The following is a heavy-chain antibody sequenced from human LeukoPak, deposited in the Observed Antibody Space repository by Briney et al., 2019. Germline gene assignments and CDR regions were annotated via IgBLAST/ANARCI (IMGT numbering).Heavy chain of an antibody. V-gene: IGHV4-34*01. Sequence: SETLSLTCAVYGGSFSGYYWSWTRQPPGKGLEWIGEINHSGSTNYNPSLKSRVTISVDTSKNQFSLKLSSVTAADTAVYYCARGRVRYYYGSGSQGHWFDPWGQGTLVTVSS. CDR3: ARGRVRYYYGSGSQGHWFDP. D-gene: IGHD3-10*01. CDR2: INHSGST. CDR1: GGSFSGYY. J-gene: IGHJ5*02.